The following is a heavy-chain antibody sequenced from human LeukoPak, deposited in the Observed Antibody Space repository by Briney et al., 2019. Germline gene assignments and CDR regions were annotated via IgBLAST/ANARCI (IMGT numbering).Heavy chain of an antibody. J-gene: IGHJ5*02. CDR2: IYTSGST. CDR1: GGSISSGSYY. D-gene: IGHD6-13*01. Sequence: SETLSLTCTVSGGSISSGSYYWSWIRQPAGKGLEWIGRIYTSGSTNYNPSLKSRATISVDTSKNQFSLKLSSVTAADTAVYYCASRPRYSSSWYVRSGWFDPWGQGTLVTVSS. V-gene: IGHV4-61*02. CDR3: ASRPRYSSSWYVRSGWFDP.